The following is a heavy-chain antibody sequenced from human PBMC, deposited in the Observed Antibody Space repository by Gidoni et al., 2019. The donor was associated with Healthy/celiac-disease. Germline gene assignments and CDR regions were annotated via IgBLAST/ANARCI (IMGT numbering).Heavy chain of an antibody. V-gene: IGHV1-69*01. D-gene: IGHD3-10*01. CDR2: IIPIFGTA. CDR3: ARGSKGSGSYQPLTY. Sequence: GQGLEWMGGIIPIFGTANYAQKFQGRVTITADESTSTAYMELSSLRSEDTAVYYCARGSKGSGSYQPLTYWGQGTLVTVSS. J-gene: IGHJ4*02.